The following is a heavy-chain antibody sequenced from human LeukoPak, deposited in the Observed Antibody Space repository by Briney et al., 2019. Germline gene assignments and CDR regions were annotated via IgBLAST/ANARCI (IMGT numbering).Heavy chain of an antibody. V-gene: IGHV3-7*03. J-gene: IGHJ4*02. CDR3: ARGQTTVTN. CDR1: GFTLSSYW. D-gene: IGHD4-17*01. Sequence: GGSLRLSCAASGFTLSSYWMSWVRHAPGKGLEWVANIKQDGSEKYYVDSVKGRLTISRDNAKNSLYLQMNSLRAEDTAVYYCARGQTTVTNWGQGTLVTVSS. CDR2: IKQDGSEK.